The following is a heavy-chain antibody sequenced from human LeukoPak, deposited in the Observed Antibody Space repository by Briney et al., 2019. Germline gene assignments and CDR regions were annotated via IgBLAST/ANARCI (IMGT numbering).Heavy chain of an antibody. CDR1: GFTFSDYY. V-gene: IGHV3-53*01. D-gene: IGHD6-13*01. Sequence: GGSLRLSCAASGFTFSDYYMSWVRQAPGKGLEWVSVIHSDGTTHYADSVKGRFTISRDNSKNTLYLQMNSLRVEDTAMYYCARETGYSTSWYAYYFDYWGQGTLVTVAS. J-gene: IGHJ4*02. CDR2: IHSDGTT. CDR3: ARETGYSTSWYAYYFDY.